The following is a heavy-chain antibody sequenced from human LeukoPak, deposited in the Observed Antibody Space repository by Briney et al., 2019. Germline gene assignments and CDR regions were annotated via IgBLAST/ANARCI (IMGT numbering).Heavy chain of an antibody. Sequence: PGGSLRLSCAASGFTFSSYWMSWVRQAPGKGLEWVANIKQDGSGKYYVDSVKGRFTISRDNAKNSLYLQMNSLRAEDTAVYYCANQLRGYSGYDSLFYWGQGTLVTVSS. V-gene: IGHV3-7*01. CDR2: IKQDGSGK. CDR1: GFTFSSYW. J-gene: IGHJ4*02. D-gene: IGHD5-12*01. CDR3: ANQLRGYSGYDSLFY.